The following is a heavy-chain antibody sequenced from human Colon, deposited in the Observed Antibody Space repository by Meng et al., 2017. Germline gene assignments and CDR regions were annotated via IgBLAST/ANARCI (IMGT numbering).Heavy chain of an antibody. CDR3: ARSVGPTWFYGMDV. CDR2: ISYDGNNK. J-gene: IGHJ6*02. D-gene: IGHD1-26*01. V-gene: IGHV3-30*04. Sequence: GGSLRLSCAASGFTFSSYAMHWVRQAPGKGLEWVAVISYDGNNKFYADSMKGRFTISRDKSKNTMYLQMDSLRGEDTAVYYCARSVGPTWFYGMDVWGQGTTVTVSS. CDR1: GFTFSSYA.